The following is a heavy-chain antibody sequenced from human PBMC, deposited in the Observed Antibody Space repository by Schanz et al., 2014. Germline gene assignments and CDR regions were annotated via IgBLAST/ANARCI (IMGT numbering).Heavy chain of an antibody. J-gene: IGHJ5*02. CDR2: ISANNGNT. CDR1: GYTFTNYG. Sequence: QGQLVQSGPEVKKPGASVGVSCKASGYTFTNYGVTWVRQAPGQGLEWMGWISANNGNTNYAQKVQGRVTMTTDTSTGTAYMELRSLRSDDTAVYYCARDRRRYCSTASCLHDNWFDPWGQGTLVIVSS. D-gene: IGHD2-2*01. CDR3: ARDRRRYCSTASCLHDNWFDP. V-gene: IGHV1-18*01.